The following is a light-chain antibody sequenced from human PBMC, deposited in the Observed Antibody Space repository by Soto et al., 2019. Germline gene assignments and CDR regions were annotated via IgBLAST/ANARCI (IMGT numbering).Light chain of an antibody. J-gene: IGKJ1*01. V-gene: IGKV4-1*01. CDR3: QQYYGTLPT. CDR2: WAS. Sequence: DIVMTQSPDSLAVYLGERATINCKSSQSLLYSSNNKNYLAWYQQKPGQPPKLLISWASTRQSGVPDRFSGSGSGTDFTLTISSLQAGDVAVYYCQQYYGTLPTFGQGTKVEIK. CDR1: QSLLYSSNNKNY.